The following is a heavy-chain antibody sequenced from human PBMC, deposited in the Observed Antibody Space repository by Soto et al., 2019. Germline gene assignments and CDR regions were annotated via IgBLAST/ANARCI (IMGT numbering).Heavy chain of an antibody. V-gene: IGHV4-38-2*01. CDR1: GYSISSGYY. Sequence: NPSETLSLTCAVSGYSISSGYYWGWIRQPPGKGLEWIGSIYHSGSTYYNPSLKSRVTISVDTSKNQFSLKLSSVTAADTAVYYCASGPPYGDYPQDFDYWGQGTLVTVSS. CDR3: ASGPPYGDYPQDFDY. J-gene: IGHJ4*02. CDR2: IYHSGST. D-gene: IGHD4-17*01.